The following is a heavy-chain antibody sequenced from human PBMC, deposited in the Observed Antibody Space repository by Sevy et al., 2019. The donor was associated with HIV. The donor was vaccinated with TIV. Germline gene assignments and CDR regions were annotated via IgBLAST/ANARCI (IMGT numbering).Heavy chain of an antibody. Sequence: GGSLRLSCAASEITFSTAIIHWVRQAPGKGLEWVAAISYDESKYYADSVKGRLTISRDSSKNTVYLEMCSLRTEDTAGYYCAKEVGTSGRCGYFNYWGQGTLVTVSS. D-gene: IGHD6-19*01. CDR3: AKEVGTSGRCGYFNY. CDR1: EITFSTAI. CDR2: ISYDESK. J-gene: IGHJ4*02. V-gene: IGHV3-30*04.